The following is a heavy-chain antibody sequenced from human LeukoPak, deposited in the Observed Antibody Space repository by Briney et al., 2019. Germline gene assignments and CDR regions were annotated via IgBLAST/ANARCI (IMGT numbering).Heavy chain of an antibody. CDR2: IYYSGST. V-gene: IGHV4-31*03. D-gene: IGHD5-12*01. CDR1: GGSISSGGYY. J-gene: IGHJ4*02. Sequence: SQTLSLTCTVSGGSISSGGYYWSWIRQHPGKGLEWIGYIYYSGSTYYNPSLKSRVTISVDTSKNQFSLKLSSVTAADTAVYYCARVQTGGLPPDYSGQGTLVTVSS. CDR3: ARVQTGGLPPDY.